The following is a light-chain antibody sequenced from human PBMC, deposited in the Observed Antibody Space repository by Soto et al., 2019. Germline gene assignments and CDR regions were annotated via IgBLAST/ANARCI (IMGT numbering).Light chain of an antibody. CDR3: QQYGSSLWT. J-gene: IGKJ1*01. CDR1: HSVSTS. V-gene: IGKV3-20*01. CDR2: GAS. Sequence: EIVLTQSPATLSLSPGERATLSCRASHSVSTSLAWYQQKPGQAPRLLIYGASSRATGIPDRFSGSGSGTDFTLTISRLEPEDFAVYYCQQYGSSLWTFGQGTKVDI.